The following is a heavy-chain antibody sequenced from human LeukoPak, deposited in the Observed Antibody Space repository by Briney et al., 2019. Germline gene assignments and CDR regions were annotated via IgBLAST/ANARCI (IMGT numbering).Heavy chain of an antibody. Sequence: SQTLSLTCTVSGGSISSGSYYWSWIRQPAGKGLEWIGRIYTSGSTNYNPSLKSRVTISVDTSKNRFSLKLSSVTAADTAVYYCAGHRGAMVFDYWGQGTLVTVSS. J-gene: IGHJ4*02. D-gene: IGHD3-10*01. CDR2: IYTSGST. CDR3: AGHRGAMVFDY. V-gene: IGHV4-61*02. CDR1: GGSISSGSYY.